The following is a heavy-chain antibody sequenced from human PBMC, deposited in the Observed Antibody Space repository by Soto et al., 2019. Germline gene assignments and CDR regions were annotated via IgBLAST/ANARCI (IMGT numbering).Heavy chain of an antibody. V-gene: IGHV1-2*02. CDR2: INPNSGGT. D-gene: IGHD2-2*01. CDR1: GYTFTGYY. Sequence: ASVKVSCKASGYTFTGYYMHWVRQAPGQGLEWMGWINPNSGGTNYAQKFQGRVTMTRDTSISTAEMELSRLRSDDTAVYYCASGGRGYCSSTSCLQPPPPLDPWGQGTLVTVYS. J-gene: IGHJ5*02. CDR3: ASGGRGYCSSTSCLQPPPPLDP.